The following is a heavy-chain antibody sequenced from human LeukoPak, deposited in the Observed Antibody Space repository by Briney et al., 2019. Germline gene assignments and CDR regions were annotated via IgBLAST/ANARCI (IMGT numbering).Heavy chain of an antibody. V-gene: IGHV3-49*04. CDR1: GFTFGDYP. D-gene: IGHD1-26*01. CDR2: IRSKTFGGTI. CDR3: TNSGTYLDGLTPGY. Sequence: GRSLRLSCTGSGFTFGDYPMSWVRQAPGKGLEWVGYIRSKTFGGTIEYAASVKGRFTISRDDSRGIAYLQMNSLKTEDTAMYYCTNSGTYLDGLTPGYWGQGTLVTVSS. J-gene: IGHJ4*02.